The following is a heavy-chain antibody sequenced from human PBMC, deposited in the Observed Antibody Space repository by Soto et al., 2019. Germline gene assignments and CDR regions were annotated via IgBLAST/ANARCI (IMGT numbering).Heavy chain of an antibody. J-gene: IGHJ5*02. Sequence: PSETLSLTCTVSGGSVSSGDYYWSWIRQPPGKGLEWIGYIYYSGSTNYNPSLKSRVSISLDTSKNQFSLRLTSVTAADKAVYYCARIPVDTYMINWFDPWGQGSLVTVSS. CDR3: ARIPVDTYMINWFDP. V-gene: IGHV4-61*08. CDR1: GGSVSSGDYY. CDR2: IYYSGST. D-gene: IGHD5-18*01.